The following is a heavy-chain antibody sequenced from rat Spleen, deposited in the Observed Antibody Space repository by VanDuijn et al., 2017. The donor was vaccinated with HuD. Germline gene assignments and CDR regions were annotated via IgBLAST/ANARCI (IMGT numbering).Heavy chain of an antibody. Sequence: EVQLVESGGGLVQPGRSMKLSCAASGFTFSNYGMAWVRQAPGKGLEWVSSISNDGVNTYYPDSVKGRFTISRDNAKSTLYLQMSSLRSEDTATYYCARDSTYASLDYWGQGVTVTVSS. CDR3: ARDSTYASLDY. J-gene: IGHJ2*01. CDR2: ISNDGVNT. V-gene: IGHV5-25*01. CDR1: GFTFSNYG. D-gene: IGHD1-2*01.